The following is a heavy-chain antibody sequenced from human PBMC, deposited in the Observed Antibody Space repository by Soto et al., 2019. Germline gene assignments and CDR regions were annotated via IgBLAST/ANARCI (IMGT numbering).Heavy chain of an antibody. CDR1: GYTFTSYT. V-gene: IGHV1-18*01. J-gene: IGHJ4*02. Sequence: ASVKVSCKASGYTFTSYTVSWVRQAPGQGLEWVGWIGPSSGNTDSARNLQGRVTMTTDTSTSTAYMELRSLRSDYTAVYYFTIDTGNFFDYWGQGTLVTVSS. CDR3: TIDTGNFFDY. CDR2: IGPSSGNT.